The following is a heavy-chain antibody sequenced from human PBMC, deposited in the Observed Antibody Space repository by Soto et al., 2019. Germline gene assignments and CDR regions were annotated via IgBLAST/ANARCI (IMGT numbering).Heavy chain of an antibody. CDR3: AKDRNTAMVTGDFDY. J-gene: IGHJ4*01. V-gene: IGHV3-9*01. CDR1: GFTFGDYA. Sequence: PGGSLRLSCAASGFTFGDYAMYWVRQVPGRGLEWVSGVSWTNISFGYADSVKGRFTISRDNAKNSLYLQMNSLRREDTAFYYCAKDRNTAMVTGDFDYWGHGTLVTVSS. CDR2: VSWTNISF. D-gene: IGHD5-18*01.